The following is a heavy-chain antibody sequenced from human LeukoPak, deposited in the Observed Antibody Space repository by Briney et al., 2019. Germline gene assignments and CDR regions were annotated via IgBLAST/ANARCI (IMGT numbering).Heavy chain of an antibody. CDR3: ARELYSYGYRRLDY. V-gene: IGHV3-74*01. CDR1: GFTFSSYW. D-gene: IGHD5-18*01. CDR2: INSDGSST. J-gene: IGHJ4*02. Sequence: GGSLRLSCAASGFTFSSYWMHWVRQAPGKGLVWVSRINSDGSSTSYADSVKGRFTISRDNAKNTLYLQMNSQRAEDTAVYYCARELYSYGYRRLDYWGQGTLVTVSS.